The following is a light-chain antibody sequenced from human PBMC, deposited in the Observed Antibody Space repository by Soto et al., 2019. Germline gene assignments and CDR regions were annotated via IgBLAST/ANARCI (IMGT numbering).Light chain of an antibody. J-gene: IGLJ2*01. CDR1: SSDVGSYNL. CDR3: CSYAGSPRVV. V-gene: IGLV2-23*01. Sequence: QSALTQSASVSGSPGQSITISCTGTSSDVGSYNLVSWYQQHPGKAPKLMIYEGSKRPSGVSNRFSGSKSGNTASLTISGLQAEDEADYYCCSYAGSPRVVFGGGTKLTVL. CDR2: EGS.